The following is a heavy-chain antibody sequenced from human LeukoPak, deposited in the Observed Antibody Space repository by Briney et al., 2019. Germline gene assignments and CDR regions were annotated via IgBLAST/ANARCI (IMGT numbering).Heavy chain of an antibody. Sequence: SETLSLTCAVYGGSFSGYYWSWLRQPPGKGLEWIGEINHSGSTNYNPSLKSRVTISVDTSKNQFSLKLSSVTAADTAVYYCARSRAAAGKDYWGQGTLVTVSS. CDR3: ARSRAAAGKDY. D-gene: IGHD6-13*01. V-gene: IGHV4-34*01. J-gene: IGHJ4*02. CDR2: INHSGST. CDR1: GGSFSGYY.